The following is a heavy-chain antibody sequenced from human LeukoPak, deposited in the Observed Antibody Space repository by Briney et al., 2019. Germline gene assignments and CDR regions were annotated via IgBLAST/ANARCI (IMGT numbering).Heavy chain of an antibody. CDR1: GFTFSSYA. CDR2: ISYDGSNK. V-gene: IGHV3-30-3*01. Sequence: PGGSLRLSCAASGFTFSSYAMHWVRQAPGKGLEWVAVISYDGSNKYYADSVKGRFTISRDNSKNTLYLQMNSLRAEDTAVCYCARENPPARIVVVVAATDYWGQGTLVTVSS. J-gene: IGHJ4*02. CDR3: ARENPPARIVVVVAATDY. D-gene: IGHD2-15*01.